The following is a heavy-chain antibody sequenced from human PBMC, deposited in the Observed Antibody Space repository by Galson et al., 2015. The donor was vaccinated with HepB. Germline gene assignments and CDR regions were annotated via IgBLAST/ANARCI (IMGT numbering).Heavy chain of an antibody. CDR2: INPSGGST. D-gene: IGHD3-10*01. J-gene: IGHJ5*02. V-gene: IGHV1-46*01. CDR3: ARDWGLRGPGGGYNWFDP. Sequence: SVKVSCKASGYTFTSYYMHWVRQAPGQGLEWMGIINPSGGSTSYAQKFQGRVTMTRDTSTSTVYMELSSLRSEDTAVYYCARDWGLRGPGGGYNWFDPWGQGTLVTVSS. CDR1: GYTFTSYY.